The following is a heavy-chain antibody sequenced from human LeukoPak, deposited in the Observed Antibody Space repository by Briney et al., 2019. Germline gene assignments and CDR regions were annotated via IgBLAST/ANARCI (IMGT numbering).Heavy chain of an antibody. D-gene: IGHD3-10*01. V-gene: IGHV1-46*01. Sequence: GASVKVSCKAFGYTFTSNYMHWVRQAPGQGPEWMGVISPSGGSTTYAQKFQGRVTLTRDMSTSTDYLELSSLRSEDTAVYYCAKGVRITMVRGAFDIWGQGTMVTVSS. CDR2: ISPSGGST. CDR3: AKGVRITMVRGAFDI. CDR1: GYTFTSNY. J-gene: IGHJ3*02.